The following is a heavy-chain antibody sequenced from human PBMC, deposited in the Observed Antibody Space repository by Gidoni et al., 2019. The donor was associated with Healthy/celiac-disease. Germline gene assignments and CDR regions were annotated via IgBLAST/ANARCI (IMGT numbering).Heavy chain of an antibody. CDR3: ARAGQWLVFDY. CDR1: GFTFSSYS. J-gene: IGHJ4*02. Sequence: EVQLVESGGGLVQPGGSLRLSCAASGFTFSSYSMNWVRQAPGKGLEWVSYISSSSSTIYYADSVKGRFTISRDNAKNSLYLQMNSLRAEDTAVYYCARAGQWLVFDYWGQGTLVTVS. CDR2: ISSSSSTI. D-gene: IGHD6-19*01. V-gene: IGHV3-48*01.